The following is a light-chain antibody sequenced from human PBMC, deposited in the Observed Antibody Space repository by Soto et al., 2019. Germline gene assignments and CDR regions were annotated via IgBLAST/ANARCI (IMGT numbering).Light chain of an antibody. CDR3: LQGYNYLRT. CDR2: DAS. J-gene: IGKJ1*01. Sequence: DIQMTQSPSSLSASVGDRVTITCQASQNINNYLNWYQQKPGRAPKLLIYDASNLEAGVPSRFSGSGSGTDFTLTISSLQPEDFATYYCLQGYNYLRTFGQGTKVDI. V-gene: IGKV1-33*01. CDR1: QNINNY.